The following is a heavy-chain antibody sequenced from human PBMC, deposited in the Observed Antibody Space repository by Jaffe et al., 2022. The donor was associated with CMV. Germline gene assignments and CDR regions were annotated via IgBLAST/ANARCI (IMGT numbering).Heavy chain of an antibody. Sequence: EMQLVESGGGLEQPGGSLRLSCAASGFNFSSYAMSWVRQAPGKGLEWVSGISGSGGSTYYADSVQGRFTISRDNSKNTLYLQMNSLKAEDTAVYYCAKRMVGARPFDYWGQGTLVTVSS. CDR1: GFNFSSYA. V-gene: IGHV3-23*04. J-gene: IGHJ4*02. D-gene: IGHD1-26*01. CDR2: ISGSGGST. CDR3: AKRMVGARPFDY.